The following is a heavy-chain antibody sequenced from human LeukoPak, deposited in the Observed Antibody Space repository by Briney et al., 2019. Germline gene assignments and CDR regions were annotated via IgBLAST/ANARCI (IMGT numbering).Heavy chain of an antibody. J-gene: IGHJ3*02. CDR1: GDTVSSNNAA. V-gene: IGHV6-1*01. CDR2: TYYRSHWYN. D-gene: IGHD1-1*01. Sequence: QTLTLTCAISGDTVSSNNAAWNWIRQSPSRGLEWLVRTYYRSHWYNDYAVSVKSRTTINPDTSKNQFSLKLNSVTTEDTAVYYCARIIYNWNVKGAFDIWGQGTMVTVSA. CDR3: ARIIYNWNVKGAFDI.